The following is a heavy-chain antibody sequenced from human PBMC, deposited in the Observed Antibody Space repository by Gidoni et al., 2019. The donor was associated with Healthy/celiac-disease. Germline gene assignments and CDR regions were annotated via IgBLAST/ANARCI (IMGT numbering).Heavy chain of an antibody. Sequence: EVQLLESGGGLVQPGGSLRLSCAASGFTFSSYAMSWVRQAPGKGLEWVSAISGSGGSTYYADSVKGLFTISRDNSKNTLYLQRNSLRAEDTAVYYCAKTRGVAAAGTDYWGQGTLVTVSS. CDR1: GFTFSSYA. D-gene: IGHD6-13*01. CDR2: ISGSGGST. J-gene: IGHJ4*02. CDR3: AKTRGVAAAGTDY. V-gene: IGHV3-23*01.